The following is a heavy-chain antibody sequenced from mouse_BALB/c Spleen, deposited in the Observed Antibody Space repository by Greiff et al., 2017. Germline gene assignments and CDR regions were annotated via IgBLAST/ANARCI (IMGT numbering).Heavy chain of an antibody. CDR1: GFSLTGYG. V-gene: IGHV2-6-7*01. CDR2: IWGDGST. Sequence: VMLVESGPGLVAPSQSLSITCTVSGFSLTGYGVNWVRQPPGKGLEWLGMIWGDGSTDYNSALKSRLSISKDNSKSQVFLKMNSLQTDDTARYYCAREGIYYGYDGAMDYWGQGTSVTVSS. D-gene: IGHD2-2*01. CDR3: AREGIYYGYDGAMDY. J-gene: IGHJ4*01.